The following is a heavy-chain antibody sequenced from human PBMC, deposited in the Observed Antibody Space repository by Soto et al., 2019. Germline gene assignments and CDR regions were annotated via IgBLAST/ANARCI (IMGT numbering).Heavy chain of an antibody. Sequence: SETLSLTCAVSGDSVSSNNWWSWVRQPPGKGLEWIGEIYHSGSANYNPSLKSRVTISVDKSKNQFSLKLSSVTAADTAVYYCARLRYSGSHFFDFWGQGTLVTVSS. CDR3: ARLRYSGSHFFDF. CDR2: IYHSGSA. CDR1: GDSVSSNNW. D-gene: IGHD1-26*01. V-gene: IGHV4-4*02. J-gene: IGHJ4*02.